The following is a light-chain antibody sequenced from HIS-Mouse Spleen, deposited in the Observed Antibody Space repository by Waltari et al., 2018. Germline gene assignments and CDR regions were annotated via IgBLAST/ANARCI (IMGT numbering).Light chain of an antibody. Sequence: SYELTQPPSVSVSPGQTARITCPGDALPKQYAYWYQQKPGQDPVLVIYKDSERPSGIPERFSGSSSGTTVTLTISGVQAEDEADYYCQSADSSGTYVVFGGGTKLTVL. V-gene: IGLV3-25*03. CDR1: ALPKQY. CDR2: KDS. J-gene: IGLJ2*01. CDR3: QSADSSGTYVV.